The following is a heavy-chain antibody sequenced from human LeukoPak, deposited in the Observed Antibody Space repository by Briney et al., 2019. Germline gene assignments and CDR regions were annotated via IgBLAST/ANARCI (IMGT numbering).Heavy chain of an antibody. CDR3: ARHQNYYYNYGMDV. CDR2: IYPGNSDT. Sequence: WASPKNSCMGSGYSFTNYCNSWVRQKPRKDLEWMGIIYPGNSDTRYSPSFQGQVTILADKSISTAYLQWSSLKASDTAMYYCARHQNYYYNYGMDVWGQGTTVTVSS. J-gene: IGHJ6*02. CDR1: GYSFTNYC. V-gene: IGHV5-51*01.